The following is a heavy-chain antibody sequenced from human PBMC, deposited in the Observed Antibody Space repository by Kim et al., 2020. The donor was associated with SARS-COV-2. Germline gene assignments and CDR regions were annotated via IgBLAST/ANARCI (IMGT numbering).Heavy chain of an antibody. CDR3: ASGIAAAGGWWIWAPTYFDY. D-gene: IGHD6-13*01. J-gene: IGHJ4*02. Sequence: RFTISRDNSKNTLYLQMNSLRAEDTAVYYCASGIAAAGGWWIWAPTYFDYWGQGTLVTVSS. V-gene: IGHV3-66*01.